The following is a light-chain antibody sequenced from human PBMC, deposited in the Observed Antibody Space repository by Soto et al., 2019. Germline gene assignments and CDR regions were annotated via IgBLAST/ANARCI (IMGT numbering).Light chain of an antibody. CDR3: KHYGTSHFT. CDR1: QSLSSSL. V-gene: IGKV3-20*01. Sequence: EIVLTQSPGTLSLSPGERATLSCRASQSLSSSLLVWYQQRPGQAPRLLLYGASNRATGIPDRFSGSGSGTNVTLTIRRQEPEYFAVDYCKHYGTSHFTVGPGPKEDLK. CDR2: GAS. J-gene: IGKJ3*01.